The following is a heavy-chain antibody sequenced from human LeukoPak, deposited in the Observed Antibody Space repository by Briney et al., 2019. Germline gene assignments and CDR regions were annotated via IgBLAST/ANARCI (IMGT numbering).Heavy chain of an antibody. CDR2: IYPGDSDT. CDR1: GYSFTSYW. CDR3: ARQLSYYYGSGIVWFDP. V-gene: IGHV5-51*01. D-gene: IGHD3-10*01. Sequence: GGSLQISCKGSGYSFTSYWIGWVRQMPGKGLEGMGIIYPGDSDTRYSPSFQGHVTISADKSISTAYLQWSSLKASDTAMYYCARQLSYYYGSGIVWFDPWGQGTLVTVSS. J-gene: IGHJ5*02.